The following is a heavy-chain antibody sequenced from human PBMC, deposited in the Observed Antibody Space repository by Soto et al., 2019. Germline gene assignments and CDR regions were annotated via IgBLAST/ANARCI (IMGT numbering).Heavy chain of an antibody. J-gene: IGHJ6*03. D-gene: IGHD2-2*01. V-gene: IGHV4-59*01. CDR2: IYYSGST. CDR1: GGSISSYY. Sequence: SETLSLTCTVSGGSISSYYWSWIRQPPGKGLEWIGYIYYSGSTNYNPSLKSRVTISVDTSKNQFSLKLSSVTAADTAVYYCARGVAPAAKGPHEVGYYYYYMDVWGKGTTVTVSS. CDR3: ARGVAPAAKGPHEVGYYYYYMDV.